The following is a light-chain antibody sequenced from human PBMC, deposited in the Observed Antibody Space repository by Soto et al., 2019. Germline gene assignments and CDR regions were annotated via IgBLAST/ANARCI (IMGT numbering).Light chain of an antibody. CDR2: EVS. CDR1: SSNVGGYNY. V-gene: IGLV2-8*01. J-gene: IGLJ1*01. Sequence: QSALTQPPSASGSPGHSVTISRTGTSSNVGGYNYVSGYQQHPGKAPKLMVYEVSKRPSGVPDRFSGSKSGNTASLTVSGLQAEDEADYYCSSYAGSNNYVFGTGTKVTVL. CDR3: SSYAGSNNYV.